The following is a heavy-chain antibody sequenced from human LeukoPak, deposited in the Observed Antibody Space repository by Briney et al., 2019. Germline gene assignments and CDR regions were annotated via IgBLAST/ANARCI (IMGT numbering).Heavy chain of an antibody. CDR3: ARAGPSSSWHQFDY. D-gene: IGHD6-13*01. Sequence: PGGSLRLSCAASEFNVRSNYMSWVRQAPGKGLEWVSVIYSGGRTYYADSVKGRFTISRDNSKNTLYLQMNRLRAEDTAVYYCARAGPSSSWHQFDYWGQGTLVTVSS. CDR1: EFNVRSNY. CDR2: IYSGGRT. V-gene: IGHV3-66*01. J-gene: IGHJ4*02.